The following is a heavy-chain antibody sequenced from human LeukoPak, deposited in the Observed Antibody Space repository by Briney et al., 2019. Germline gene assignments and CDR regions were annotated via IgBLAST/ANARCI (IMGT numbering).Heavy chain of an antibody. Sequence: GASVKVSCKASGYTFTSYYMHWVRQAPGQGLEWMGIINPSGGSTSYAQKFQGRVTMTRDMSTSTVYMELSSLRSEDTAVYYCARASDSGSYYGGPIDYWGQGTLVTVSS. J-gene: IGHJ4*02. CDR2: INPSGGST. D-gene: IGHD1-26*01. CDR3: ARASDSGSYYGGPIDY. CDR1: GYTFTSYY. V-gene: IGHV1-46*01.